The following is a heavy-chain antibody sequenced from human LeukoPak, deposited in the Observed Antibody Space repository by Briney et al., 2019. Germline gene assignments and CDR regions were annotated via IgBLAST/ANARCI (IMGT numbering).Heavy chain of an antibody. D-gene: IGHD2-15*01. V-gene: IGHV3-23*01. CDR3: ALRYCSSGSCYCFDY. CDR1: GFTFSSYA. Sequence: PGGSLRLSCAASGFTFSSYAMSWVRQAPGKGLEWVAAISGSGANTYYADSVKGRVTFAREHSKNTLYLKMNSLRAEATAVYHCALRYCSSGSCYCFDYWGQGALVTVSS. J-gene: IGHJ4*02. CDR2: ISGSGANT.